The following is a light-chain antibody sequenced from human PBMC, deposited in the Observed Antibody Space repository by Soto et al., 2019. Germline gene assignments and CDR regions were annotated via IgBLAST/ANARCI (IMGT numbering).Light chain of an antibody. J-gene: IGKJ4*02. Sequence: DIPMTQSPSSLSASVGDRVTITCRASQSSSSYLNWYQQKPGKATKLLIYAASSLQSEVPSRFIGSGSGTDYTLTISRLQAEDCATYYCKQSNRNSPLTFGGGIKMEIK. V-gene: IGKV1-39*01. CDR2: AAS. CDR3: KQSNRNSPLT. CDR1: QSSSSY.